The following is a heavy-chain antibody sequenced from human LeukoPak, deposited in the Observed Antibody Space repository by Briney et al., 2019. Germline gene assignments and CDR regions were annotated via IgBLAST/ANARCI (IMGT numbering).Heavy chain of an antibody. Sequence: PGGSLSLSCAASGFTFSSYGMHWVSQAPGQGLGWVAVIWYDGSNKYYADSVKGRFTISRDNSKNTLYLQMNSLRAEDTAVYYCAREISYGYSDAFDIWGQGTMVTVSS. CDR3: AREISYGYSDAFDI. V-gene: IGHV3-33*01. CDR2: IWYDGSNK. J-gene: IGHJ3*02. CDR1: GFTFSSYG. D-gene: IGHD5-18*01.